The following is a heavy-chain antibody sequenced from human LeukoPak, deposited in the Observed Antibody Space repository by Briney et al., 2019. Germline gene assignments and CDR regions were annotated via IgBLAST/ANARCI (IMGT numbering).Heavy chain of an antibody. CDR3: ARGIATAGVGFDGFDP. CDR1: GDSISSGNYY. CDR2: MYQSGST. V-gene: IGHV4-30-2*01. D-gene: IGHD6-13*01. J-gene: IGHJ5*02. Sequence: PSETLSLTCTVSGDSISSGNYYWSWIRQPPGKGLEWIGYMYQSGSTYYNPSLKSRVSISIDRSQNQFSLKLSSVTAADTAIYYCARGIATAGVGFDGFDPWGQGTLVTVSS.